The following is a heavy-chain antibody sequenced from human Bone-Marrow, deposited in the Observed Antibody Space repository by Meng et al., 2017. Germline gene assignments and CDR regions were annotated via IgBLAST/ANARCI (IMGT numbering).Heavy chain of an antibody. J-gene: IGHJ3*02. CDR1: GFTFSSYW. Sequence: LTGAASGFTFSSYWMHWVRQAPGKGLVWVSRINSDGSSTSYADSVKGRFTISRDNAKNTLYLQMNSLRAEDTAVYYCARVYIAVYDAFDIWGQGTMVTVSS. D-gene: IGHD6-19*01. V-gene: IGHV3-74*01. CDR2: INSDGSST. CDR3: ARVYIAVYDAFDI.